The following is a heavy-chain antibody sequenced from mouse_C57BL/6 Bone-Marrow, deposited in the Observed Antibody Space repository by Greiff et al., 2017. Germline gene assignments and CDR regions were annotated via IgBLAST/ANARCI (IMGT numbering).Heavy chain of an antibody. Sequence: QVQLQQSGAELARPGASVKLSCKASGYTFTSYGISWVKQRTGQGLEWIGEIYPRSGNTYYNEKFKGKATLTADKSSSTAYMELRSLTSEDAAVYFCARGELRRFAYWGQGTLVTVSA. J-gene: IGHJ3*01. D-gene: IGHD2-4*01. CDR2: IYPRSGNT. CDR1: GYTFTSYG. CDR3: ARGELRRFAY. V-gene: IGHV1-81*01.